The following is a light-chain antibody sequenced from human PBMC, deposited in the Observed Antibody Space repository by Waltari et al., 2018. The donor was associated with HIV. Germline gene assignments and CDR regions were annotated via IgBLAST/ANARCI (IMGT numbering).Light chain of an antibody. CDR3: SSYAGSAVV. CDR1: SRHVGAYNY. Sequence: QSALTQPHSASGSRGQSVTISRTGTSRHVGAYNYVSWYQQYPGMAPKLTIYEVNKRPSGVPDRFSGYKSGNTASLTVSGLQAEDEADFYCSSYAGSAVVFGGGTKLTVL. J-gene: IGLJ2*01. V-gene: IGLV2-8*01. CDR2: EVN.